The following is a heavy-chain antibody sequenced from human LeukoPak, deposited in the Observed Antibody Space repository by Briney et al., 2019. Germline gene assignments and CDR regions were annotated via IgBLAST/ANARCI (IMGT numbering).Heavy chain of an antibody. V-gene: IGHV3-66*01. D-gene: IGHD6-19*01. CDR3: ASRYSSGWYGSDY. CDR1: GFTVSSNY. CDR2: IYSGGST. Sequence: GGSLRLSCAASGFTVSSNYVSWVRQAPGKGLEWVSVIYSGGSTYYADSVKGRFTISRDNSKNTLYLQMNSLRAEDTAVYYCASRYSSGWYGSDYWGQGTLVTVSS. J-gene: IGHJ4*02.